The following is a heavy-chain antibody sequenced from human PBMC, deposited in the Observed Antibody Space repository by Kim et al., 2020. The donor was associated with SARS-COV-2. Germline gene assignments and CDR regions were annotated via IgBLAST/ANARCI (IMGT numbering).Heavy chain of an antibody. CDR2: IYYDGRNK. J-gene: IGHJ4*02. Sequence: IYYDGRNKYYADSVKGRFTISRDNSKNTLYLQMNSLRAEDTAVYYCTVRDYWGQGTLVTVSS. CDR3: TVRDY. V-gene: IGHV3-30*03.